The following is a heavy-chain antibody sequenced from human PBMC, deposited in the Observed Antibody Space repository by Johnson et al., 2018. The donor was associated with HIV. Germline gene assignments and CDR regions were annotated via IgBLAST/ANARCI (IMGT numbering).Heavy chain of an antibody. J-gene: IGHJ3*02. D-gene: IGHD4-23*01. CDR1: GFTFSDYA. Sequence: QVQLVESGGGVVQPGRSLRLSCAASGFTFSDYAMHWVRQAPCKGLEWVASISSDGNNKYYADSVKGRVTISRDNSKNTLYLQMNSLRAEDTAVYYCAKVGATVITPRGEAFDIWGQGTMVTVSS. CDR3: AKVGATVITPRGEAFDI. V-gene: IGHV3-30*04. CDR2: ISSDGNNK.